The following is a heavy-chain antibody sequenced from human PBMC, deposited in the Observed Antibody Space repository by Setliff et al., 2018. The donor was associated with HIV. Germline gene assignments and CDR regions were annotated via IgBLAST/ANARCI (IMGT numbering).Heavy chain of an antibody. V-gene: IGHV3-30*04. Sequence: PGGSLRLSCAASGFTFSSYAMHWVRQAPGKGLEWVAVIPYDGSNKYYADSVKGRFTISRDNSKNTLYLQMNSLRAEDTAVYYCARDQNYYDSSGLDYWGQGTLVTVSS. CDR3: ARDQNYYDSSGLDY. CDR1: GFTFSSYA. CDR2: IPYDGSNK. J-gene: IGHJ4*02. D-gene: IGHD3-22*01.